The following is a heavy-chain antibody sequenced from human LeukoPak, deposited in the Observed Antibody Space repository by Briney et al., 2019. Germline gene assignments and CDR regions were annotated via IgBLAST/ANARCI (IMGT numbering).Heavy chain of an antibody. CDR2: IIPMFGAT. V-gene: IGHV1-69*13. J-gene: IGHJ4*02. D-gene: IGHD4-17*01. Sequence: GASVKDSCKASGGTSSKYGISWVRQAPGEGRDWMGGIIPMFGATEVAHKFQGRVTITADESTNTAYMELSSLRSEDTAVYYCARGDTVTTSLLGYWGQGTLVTVSS. CDR1: GGTSSKYG. CDR3: ARGDTVTTSLLGY.